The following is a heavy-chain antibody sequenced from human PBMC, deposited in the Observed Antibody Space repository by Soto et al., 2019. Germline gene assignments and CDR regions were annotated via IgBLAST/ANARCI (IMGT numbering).Heavy chain of an antibody. D-gene: IGHD6-19*01. J-gene: IGHJ4*02. CDR2: TYYRSKWYN. V-gene: IGHV6-1*01. CDR1: GDSVCINSAA. Sequence: QTLSLTCAISGDSVCINSAAWNWIRQSPSRGLEWLGRTYYRSKWYNDYAVSVKSRITINPDTSKNQFSLQLNSLTPEDTAVYYCARVGSPYSSGWYFDYWGQGTLVTVSS. CDR3: ARVGSPYSSGWYFDY.